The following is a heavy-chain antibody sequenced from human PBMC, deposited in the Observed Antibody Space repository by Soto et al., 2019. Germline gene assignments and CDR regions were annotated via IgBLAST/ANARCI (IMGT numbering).Heavy chain of an antibody. D-gene: IGHD2-15*01. CDR1: GFTFSSYA. Sequence: GGSLTLSCSTSGFTFSSYAMHWVRQSPGKGLEYISGVRGNGDPPFYADSVKGRFTISRDNSKNTVYLQMSSLSADDAAVYYCVKSRGGNNFDFFDWGQGTLVTVSS. CDR3: VKSRGGNNFDFFD. CDR2: VRGNGDPP. V-gene: IGHV3-64D*06. J-gene: IGHJ4*02.